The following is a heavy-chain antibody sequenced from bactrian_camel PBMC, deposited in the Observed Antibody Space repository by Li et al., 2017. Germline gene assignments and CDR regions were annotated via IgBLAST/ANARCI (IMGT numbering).Heavy chain of an antibody. Sequence: VQLVESGGGSVQPGGTLGLTCTASGVPQSDHVMGWFRQAPGKEREGVAAIYTRGGSVHYADSVKDRFTISQDSAGNMLTLQMTGLKPEDTANYYCAAGYTVLDLPGNEGYCPPTLRGQGTQVTVS. D-gene: IGHD3*01. CDR3: AAGYTVLDLPGNEGYCPPTL. CDR1: GVPQSDHV. V-gene: IGHV3S54*01. CDR2: IYTRGGSV. J-gene: IGHJ4*01.